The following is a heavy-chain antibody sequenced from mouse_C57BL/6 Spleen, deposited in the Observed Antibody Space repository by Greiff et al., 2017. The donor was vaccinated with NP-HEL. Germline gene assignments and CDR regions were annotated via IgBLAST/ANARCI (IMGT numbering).Heavy chain of an antibody. CDR3: AKDTTVAYYYAMDY. J-gene: IGHJ4*01. CDR2: IWRGGST. V-gene: IGHV2-5*01. Sequence: QVQLKESGPGLVQPSQSLSITCTVSGFSLTSYGVHWVRQSPGKGLEWLGVIWRGGSTDYNAAFMSRLSITKDNSTSQVFCKMNRLQADDTAIYYCAKDTTVAYYYAMDYWGQGTSVTVSS. D-gene: IGHD1-1*01. CDR1: GFSLTSYG.